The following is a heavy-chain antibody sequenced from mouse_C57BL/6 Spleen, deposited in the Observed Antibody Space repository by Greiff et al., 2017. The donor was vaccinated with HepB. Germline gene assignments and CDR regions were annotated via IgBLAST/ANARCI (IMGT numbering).Heavy chain of an antibody. CDR2: IDPSDSYT. V-gene: IGHV1-59*01. CDR1: GYTFTSYW. J-gene: IGHJ2*01. CDR3: ARAYYYGSSPHYFDY. D-gene: IGHD1-1*01. Sequence: QVQLQQSGAELVRPGTSVKLSCKASGYTFTSYWMHWVKQRPGQGLEWIGVIDPSDSYTNYNQKFKGKATLTVDTSSSTAYMQLSSLTSEDSAVYYCARAYYYGSSPHYFDYWGQGTTLTVSS.